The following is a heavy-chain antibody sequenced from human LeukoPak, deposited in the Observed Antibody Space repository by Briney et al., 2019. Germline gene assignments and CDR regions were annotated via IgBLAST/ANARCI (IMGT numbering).Heavy chain of an antibody. CDR2: IGTYNGDT. J-gene: IGHJ4*02. CDR1: GYTFTTFG. Sequence: ASVKVSCKASGYTFTTFGISWVRQAPGQGLEWMGWIGTYNGDTHYAQKLQGRVTMTTDTSTSTAYMELRSLRSDDTAVYYCAREYCSGGSCYNADYWGQGTLVTVSS. V-gene: IGHV1-18*01. CDR3: AREYCSGGSCYNADY. D-gene: IGHD2-15*01.